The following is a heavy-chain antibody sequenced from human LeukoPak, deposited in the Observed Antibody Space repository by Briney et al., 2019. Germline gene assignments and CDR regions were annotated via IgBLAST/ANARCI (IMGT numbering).Heavy chain of an antibody. CDR3: ASLSSGAAFDV. Sequence: SESLCLTCTVSGAHISNYYWTWVRQSAAQGLEWIGRLHARESTIYNPSLKSRLTMSIDTSKDQLSLTLTSVTAADSAVYYCASLSSGAAFDVWGQGTVVTVSS. CDR1: GAHISNYY. D-gene: IGHD3-22*01. CDR2: LHAREST. J-gene: IGHJ3*01. V-gene: IGHV4-4*07.